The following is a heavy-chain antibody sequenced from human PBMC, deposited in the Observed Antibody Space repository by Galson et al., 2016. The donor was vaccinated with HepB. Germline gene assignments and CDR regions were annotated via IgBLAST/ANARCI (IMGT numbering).Heavy chain of an antibody. V-gene: IGHV1-8*01. Sequence: SVKVSCKASGYTFTNYDINWVRQATGQGLEWMGWMNPNSGKIGFAQKLQGRVTMTTDTSTTTAYMELRTLRSDDTAVYYCARGGGRGYTYTGDYWGQGTLVTVSS. CDR2: MNPNSGKI. D-gene: IGHD5-18*01. CDR3: ARGGGRGYTYTGDY. CDR1: GYTFTNYD. J-gene: IGHJ4*02.